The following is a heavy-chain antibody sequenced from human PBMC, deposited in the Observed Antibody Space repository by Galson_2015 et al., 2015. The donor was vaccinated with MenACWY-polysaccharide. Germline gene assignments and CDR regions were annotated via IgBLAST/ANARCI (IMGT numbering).Heavy chain of an antibody. CDR3: AKDLSCSSTSCYTTNYYYYMDV. J-gene: IGHJ6*03. CDR2: VSGSGGST. D-gene: IGHD2-2*02. V-gene: IGHV3-23*01. Sequence: SLRLSCAASGFTFSSYAMSWVRQAPGKGLEWVSAVSGSGGSTYYADSVKGRFTISRDNSKNTLYLQVNSLRAEDTAVYYCAKDLSCSSTSCYTTNYYYYMDVWGKGTTVTVSS. CDR1: GFTFSSYA.